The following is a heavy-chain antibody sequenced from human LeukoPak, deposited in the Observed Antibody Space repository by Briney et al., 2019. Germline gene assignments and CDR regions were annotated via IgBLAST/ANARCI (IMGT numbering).Heavy chain of an antibody. D-gene: IGHD2-2*01. V-gene: IGHV4-59*01. Sequence: SETLSLTCTVSGGSISSYYWSWIRQPPGKGLEWIGYIYYSGSTNYNPSLKSRVTISVDTSKNQFSLKLSSVTAADTAVYYCAREGSIVVVPAAHDAFDIWGQGTMVTVSS. J-gene: IGHJ3*02. CDR2: IYYSGST. CDR3: AREGSIVVVPAAHDAFDI. CDR1: GGSISSYY.